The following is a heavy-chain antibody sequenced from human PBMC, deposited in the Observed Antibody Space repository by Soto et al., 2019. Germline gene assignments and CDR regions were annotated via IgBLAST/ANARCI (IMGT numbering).Heavy chain of an antibody. CDR2: IHPINGGT. CDR3: AIQRSGVVY. D-gene: IGHD2-15*01. J-gene: IGHJ4*02. V-gene: IGHV1-2*04. CDR1: GYSFTGNA. Sequence: QVHLVQSGAEVKKPGASVKFSCKAPGYSFTGNAIHWVRQAPGQGLEWMGWIHPINGGTNYAQKFQGWVTMTRDTSTSTAYMDLRRLTSDDTAVYYLAIQRSGVVYWGQGTLVTVSS.